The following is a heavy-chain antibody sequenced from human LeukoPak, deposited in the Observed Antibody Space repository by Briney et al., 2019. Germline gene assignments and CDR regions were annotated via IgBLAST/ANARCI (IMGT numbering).Heavy chain of an antibody. D-gene: IGHD3-22*01. CDR1: GGTFSSYA. V-gene: IGHV1-69*04. J-gene: IGHJ5*02. Sequence: ASVKVSCKASGGTFSSYAISWVRQAPGQGLEWMGRIIPILGIANYAQKFQGRVTITADKSTSTAYMELSSLRSEDTAVYYCAVTMTGHQYNWFDPWGQGTLVTVSS. CDR2: IIPILGIA. CDR3: AVTMTGHQYNWFDP.